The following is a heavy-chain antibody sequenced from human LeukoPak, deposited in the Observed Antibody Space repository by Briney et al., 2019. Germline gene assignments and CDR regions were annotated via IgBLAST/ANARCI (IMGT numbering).Heavy chain of an antibody. CDR1: GTSIMSSHW. CDR2: FGTDGKT. CDR3: ARDLHYWVAMDV. Sequence: ETLSLTCGVYGTSIMSSHWWSWARQPPGKGLEWVSGFGTDGKTHYAESVQGRFAISRDASKTTLYLQMNSLRAEDTALYYCARDLHYWVAMDVWGQGTTVTVSS. D-gene: IGHD2-15*01. J-gene: IGHJ6*02. V-gene: IGHV3-23*01.